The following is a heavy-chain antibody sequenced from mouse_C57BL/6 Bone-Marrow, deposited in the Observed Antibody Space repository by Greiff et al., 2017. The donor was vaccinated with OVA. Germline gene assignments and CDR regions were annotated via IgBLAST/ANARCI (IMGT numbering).Heavy chain of an antibody. J-gene: IGHJ1*03. CDR3: ARNYYYCSRGYCDV. CDR1: GFSLTSYG. Sequence: VQLQQSGPGLVQPSQSLSITCTVSGFSLTSYGVHWVRQSPGKGLEWLGVIWRGGSTDYNAAFISRLSISKDNSKCQVFFKMNSLQADYTAIYYWARNYYYCSRGYCDVWGTGTTGTVSS. D-gene: IGHD1-1*01. CDR2: IWRGGST. V-gene: IGHV2-2*01.